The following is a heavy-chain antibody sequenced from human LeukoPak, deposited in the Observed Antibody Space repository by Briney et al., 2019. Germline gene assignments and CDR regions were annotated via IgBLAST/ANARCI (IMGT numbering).Heavy chain of an antibody. CDR3: ALAAAGTFPPPY. CDR2: IIPILGIA. Sequence: GASVKVSCKASGGTFSSYAISWVRQAPGQGLEWMGRIIPILGIANYAQKFQGRVTITADKSTSTAYMELSSLRSEDTAVYYSALAAAGTFPPPYWGQGTLVTVSS. J-gene: IGHJ4*02. CDR1: GGTFSSYA. V-gene: IGHV1-69*04. D-gene: IGHD6-13*01.